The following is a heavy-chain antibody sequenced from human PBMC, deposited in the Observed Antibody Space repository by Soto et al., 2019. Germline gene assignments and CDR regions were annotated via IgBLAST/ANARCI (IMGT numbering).Heavy chain of an antibody. V-gene: IGHV1-58*01. CDR1: GFTFTSSA. Sequence: AASVKVSCKASGFTFTSSAVQWVREARGQRLEWIGWIVVGSGNTNYAQKFQERVTITRDMSTSTAYMELSSLRSEDTAVYYCAAEGGRGVVVDYWGQGTLVTVSS. D-gene: IGHD3-3*01. J-gene: IGHJ4*02. CDR2: IVVGSGNT. CDR3: AAEGGRGVVVDY.